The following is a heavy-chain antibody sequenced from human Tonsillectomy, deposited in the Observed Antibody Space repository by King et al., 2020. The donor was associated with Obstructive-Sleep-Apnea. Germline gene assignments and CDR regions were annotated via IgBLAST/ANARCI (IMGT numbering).Heavy chain of an antibody. CDR2: IRYDGSNK. CDR1: GFTFSNYG. D-gene: IGHD6-19*01. J-gene: IGHJ4*02. Sequence: VQLVESGGGVVQPGRSLRLSCAASGFTFSNYGSHWVRQAPGKGLEWVAFIRYDGSNKYYGDSVKGRFTISRANSKNTQYLQMNSLRPEDTAVYYCARGSYSSGWEGDYWGQGTLVIVSS. CDR3: ARGSYSSGWEGDY. V-gene: IGHV3-30*02.